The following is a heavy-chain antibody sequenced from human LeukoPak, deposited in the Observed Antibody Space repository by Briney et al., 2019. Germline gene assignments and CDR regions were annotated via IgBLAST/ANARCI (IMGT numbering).Heavy chain of an antibody. CDR2: ISTGGSTI. V-gene: IGHV3-48*03. D-gene: IGHD4-23*01. J-gene: IGHJ4*02. CDR3: ARDEIDYGGNSD. CDR1: GFTFSSYE. Sequence: PGGSLRLSCAASGFTFSSYEMNWVRQAPGKGLEWVSYISTGGSTIYYADSVKGRFTISRDNAENSLYLQMNSLRAEDTAVYYCARDEIDYGGNSDWGQGTLVTVSS.